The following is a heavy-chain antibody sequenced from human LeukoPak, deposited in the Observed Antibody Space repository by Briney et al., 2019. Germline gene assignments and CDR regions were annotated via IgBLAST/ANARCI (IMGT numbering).Heavy chain of an antibody. CDR3: QAQNTGGTYYFDY. CDR2: ISSDGSNK. V-gene: IGHV3-30*04. Sequence: PGGSLTLSCAASGFTFSSYAMQRLRQAPGKGLEGVAVISSDGSNKYYADFVKGRFTISRDNSRNTLYVQMNSLRAEDTAVYYCQAQNTGGTYYFDYWGQGTLVTGSS. CDR1: GFTFSSYA. D-gene: IGHD2-8*02. J-gene: IGHJ4*02.